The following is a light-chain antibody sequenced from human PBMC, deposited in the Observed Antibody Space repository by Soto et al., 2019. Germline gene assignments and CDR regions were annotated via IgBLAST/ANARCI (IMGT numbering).Light chain of an antibody. CDR3: QSFDSSLNEVV. V-gene: IGLV1-40*01. CDR1: SSNIGAPYD. CDR2: GDN. Sequence: QLVLTQPPSVSGAPGQRVTISCTGSSSNIGAPYDVHWYKQTPGTAPQLLIFGDNDRPSGAPDRVSASKSGTSASLAFTGLQAEDEADYYCQSFDSSLNEVVFGGGTQLTVL. J-gene: IGLJ2*01.